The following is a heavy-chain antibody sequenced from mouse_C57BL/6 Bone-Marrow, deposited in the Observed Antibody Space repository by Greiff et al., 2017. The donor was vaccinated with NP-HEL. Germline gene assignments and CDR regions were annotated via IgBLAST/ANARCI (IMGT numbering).Heavy chain of an antibody. D-gene: IGHD1-1*01. V-gene: IGHV1-62-2*01. CDR3: ARHEGDYYGSSSAWFAY. Sequence: VQLVESGAELVKPGASVKLSCKASGYTFTEYTIHWVKQRSGQGLEWIGWFYPGSGSIKYNEKFKDKATLTADKSSSTVYMELSRLTSEDSAVYFCARHEGDYYGSSSAWFAYWGQGTLVTVSA. CDR2: FYPGSGSI. CDR1: GYTFTEYT. J-gene: IGHJ3*01.